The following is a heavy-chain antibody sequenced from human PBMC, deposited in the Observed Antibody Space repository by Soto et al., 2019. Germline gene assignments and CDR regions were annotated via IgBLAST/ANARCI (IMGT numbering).Heavy chain of an antibody. J-gene: IGHJ6*03. CDR1: GFTFSSYD. V-gene: IGHV3-13*01. Sequence: GGSLRLSCAASGFTFSSYDMHWVRQATGKGLEWVSAIGTAGDTYYPGSVKGRFTISRENAKNSLYLQMNSLRAGDTAVYYCARAGAVVVPAAIGLARRGRTEKGSKDYYYYYMDVWGKGTTVTVSS. D-gene: IGHD2-2*02. CDR3: ARAGAVVVPAAIGLARRGRTEKGSKDYYYYYMDV. CDR2: IGTAGDT.